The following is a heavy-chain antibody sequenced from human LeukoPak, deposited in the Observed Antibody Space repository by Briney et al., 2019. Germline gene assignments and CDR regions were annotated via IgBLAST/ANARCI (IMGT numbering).Heavy chain of an antibody. CDR3: ARGRASKFDY. J-gene: IGHJ4*02. CDR1: GGSISSSGYY. Sequence: SETLSLTCTVSGGSISSSGYYWGWIRQPPGKGLEWIGSIYYSGSTYYNPSLKSRVTISVDTSKNQFSLKLSSVTAADTAVYYCARGRASKFDYWGQGTLVTVSS. V-gene: IGHV4-39*07. CDR2: IYYSGST.